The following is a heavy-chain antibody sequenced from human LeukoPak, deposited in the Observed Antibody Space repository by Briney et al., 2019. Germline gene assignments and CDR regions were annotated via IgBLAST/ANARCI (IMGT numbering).Heavy chain of an antibody. V-gene: IGHV3-64*01. D-gene: IGHD2-21*01. Sequence: GRCLRLSCAASVFTFSTYALDWVPQVPGKGLEYVSASGSIGDTAYYANSVKGRFTISRDNSKNTLYLQMGSLKPEDTAVYYCARVGDNTAFDYWGQGTLVTVSS. CDR1: VFTFSTYA. J-gene: IGHJ4*02. CDR3: ARVGDNTAFDY. CDR2: SGSIGDTA.